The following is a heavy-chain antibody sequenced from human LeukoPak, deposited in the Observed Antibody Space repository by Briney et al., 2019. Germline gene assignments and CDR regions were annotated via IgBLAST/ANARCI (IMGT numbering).Heavy chain of an antibody. D-gene: IGHD6-6*01. CDR2: MNPNSGNT. Sequence: ASVKVSCKASGYTFTSYYMHWVRQAPGQGLEWMGWMNPNSGNTGYAQKFQGRVTMTRNTSISTAYMELSSLRSEDTAVYYCARVVEAARLHNWFDPWGQGTLVTVSS. CDR1: GYTFTSYY. CDR3: ARVVEAARLHNWFDP. J-gene: IGHJ5*02. V-gene: IGHV1-8*02.